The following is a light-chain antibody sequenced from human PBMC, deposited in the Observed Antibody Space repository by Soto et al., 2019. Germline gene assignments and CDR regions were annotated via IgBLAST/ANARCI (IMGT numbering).Light chain of an antibody. CDR2: AAS. V-gene: IGKV1-39*01. CDR1: QSINSY. CDR3: QQSHSAPLT. J-gene: IGKJ4*01. Sequence: DIQMTQSPSSLSASVGDRVTITCRASQSINSYLNWFRQEPGKAPKLLISAASSLQSGVPSRFSVSGSGTDFTLTISSLQPEDFATYYWQQSHSAPLTFGGGTKVEIK.